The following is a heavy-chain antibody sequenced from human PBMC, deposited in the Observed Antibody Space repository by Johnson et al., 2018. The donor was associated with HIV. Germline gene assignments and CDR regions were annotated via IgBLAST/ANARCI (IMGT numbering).Heavy chain of an antibody. CDR2: INWNGGST. CDR1: GFTFDDYG. CDR3: ARGKGAAVGLDAFDI. V-gene: IGHV3-20*04. D-gene: IGHD6-13*01. Sequence: MLLVESGGGVVRRGGSLRLSCAASGFTFDDYGMSWVRQAPGKGLEWVSGINWNGGSTGYVDSMKGRFTISRDNARNSLYLQMNSLRAEDTALYYWARGKGAAVGLDAFDIWGQGTMVTVSS. J-gene: IGHJ3*02.